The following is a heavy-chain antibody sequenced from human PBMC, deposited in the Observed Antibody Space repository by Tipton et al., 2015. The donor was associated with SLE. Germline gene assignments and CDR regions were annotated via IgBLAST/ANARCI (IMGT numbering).Heavy chain of an antibody. CDR2: ISGSGAST. V-gene: IGHV3-23*01. J-gene: IGHJ6*02. CDR1: GFTFSSYA. CDR3: AKVRAYYDCWVGYPKSGYYYYGIDV. D-gene: IGHD3-3*01. Sequence: SLRLSCAASGFTFSSYAMSWVRQAPGKGLEWVSGISGSGASTHYADSVKGRFTISRDNSKNTLYLQMNSLRADDTALYYWAKVRAYYDCWVGYPKSGYYYYGIDVWGQAPTVTAS.